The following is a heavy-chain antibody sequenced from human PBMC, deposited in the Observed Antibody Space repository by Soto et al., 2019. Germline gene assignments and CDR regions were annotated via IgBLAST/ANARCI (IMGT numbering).Heavy chain of an antibody. D-gene: IGHD2-15*01. CDR2: IYPGDSDT. CDR3: ARQNVGYCSGGSCETYGMDV. CDR1: GYSFTSHW. J-gene: IGHJ6*02. V-gene: IGHV5-51*01. Sequence: GESLKISCNGSGYSFTSHWIGWVRQMPGKGLEWMGIIYPGDSDTRYSPPSQGQVTISADKSISTAYLQWSSLKASDTAMYYCARQNVGYCSGGSCETYGMDVWGQGTTVTVSS.